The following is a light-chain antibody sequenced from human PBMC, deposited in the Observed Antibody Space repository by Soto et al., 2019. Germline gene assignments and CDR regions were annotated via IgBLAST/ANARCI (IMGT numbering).Light chain of an antibody. Sequence: EILMTQSPLTLSVSPGEGATLSCRASQTINSNLAWYQQRPGQAPRVLLYGASSRASGIPDRFSGSGSGTDFTLTINRLEPYDFAVYYCQQYKDWPPLTFGGGTRVESK. V-gene: IGKV3D-15*01. CDR2: GAS. CDR3: QQYKDWPPLT. J-gene: IGKJ4*01. CDR1: QTINSN.